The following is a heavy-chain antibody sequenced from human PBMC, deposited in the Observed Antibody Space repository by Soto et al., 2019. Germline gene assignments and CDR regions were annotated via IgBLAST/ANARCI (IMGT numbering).Heavy chain of an antibody. D-gene: IGHD3-22*01. CDR1: GFTFDDYA. CDR3: AKGRYYYDSSGYYRFDC. Sequence: AGGSLRLSCAASGFTFDDYAMHWARQAPGKGLEWVSGISWNSGSIGYADSVKGRFTISRDNAKNSLYLQMNSLRAEDTALYYCAKGRYYYDSSGYYRFDCWGQGTLVTVSS. V-gene: IGHV3-9*01. CDR2: ISWNSGSI. J-gene: IGHJ4*02.